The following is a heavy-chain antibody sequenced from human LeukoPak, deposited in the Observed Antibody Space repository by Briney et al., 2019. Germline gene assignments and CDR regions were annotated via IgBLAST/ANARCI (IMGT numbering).Heavy chain of an antibody. J-gene: IGHJ5*02. CDR2: IIPIFGTA. CDR1: GGTFSSYA. CDR3: ASRERYSYGYWFDP. D-gene: IGHD5-18*01. V-gene: IGHV1-69*13. Sequence: SVTVSCTASGGTFSSYAISWVRQAPGQGLEWMGGIIPIFGTANYAQKFQGRVTITADESTSTAYMELSSLRSEDTAVYYCASRERYSYGYWFDPWGQGTLVTVSS.